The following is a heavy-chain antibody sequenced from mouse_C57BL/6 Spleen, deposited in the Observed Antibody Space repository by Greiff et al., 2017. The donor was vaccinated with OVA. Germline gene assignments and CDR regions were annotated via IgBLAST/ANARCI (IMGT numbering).Heavy chain of an antibody. CDR3: ARGGYPDV. CDR2: IYPGDGDT. Sequence: QVQLQQSGPELVKPGASVKISCKASGYAFSSSWMNWVKQRPGKGLEWIGRIYPGDGDTNYNGKFKGKATLTADKSSSTAYMQLSSLTSEDSAVYFCARGGYPDVWGTGTTVTVSS. V-gene: IGHV1-82*01. J-gene: IGHJ1*03. D-gene: IGHD2-14*01. CDR1: GYAFSSSW.